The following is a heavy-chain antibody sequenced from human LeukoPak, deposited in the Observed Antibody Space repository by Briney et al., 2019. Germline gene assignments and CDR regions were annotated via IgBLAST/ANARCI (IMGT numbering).Heavy chain of an antibody. CDR2: ISSSGSTI. D-gene: IGHD3-22*01. CDR1: GFTVSSNY. V-gene: IGHV3-11*01. Sequence: GGSLRLSCAASGFTVSSNYMSWIRQAPGKGLEWVSYISSSGSTIYYADSVKGRFTISRDNAKNSLYLQMNSLRAEDTAVYYCARDMIVVQEWFDPWGQGTLVTVSS. CDR3: ARDMIVVQEWFDP. J-gene: IGHJ5*02.